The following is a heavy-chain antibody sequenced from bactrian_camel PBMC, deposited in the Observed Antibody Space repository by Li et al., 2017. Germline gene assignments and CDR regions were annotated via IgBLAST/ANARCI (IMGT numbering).Heavy chain of an antibody. J-gene: IGHJ4*01. CDR1: GYTLSTTTV. V-gene: IGHV3S6*01. CDR2: ISPLGDSWNR. D-gene: IGHD3*01. Sequence: HVQLVESGGGSVQAGGSLTLACEVSGYTLSTTTVVAWFRQTPGNRREGVATISPLGDSWNRYYAASVKGRFTISQDSAKHTVHLQMNSLKPKDTGVYCCAMRLGTYWNDKCEVAYWGQGTQVTVSS. CDR3: AMRLGTYWNDKCEVAY.